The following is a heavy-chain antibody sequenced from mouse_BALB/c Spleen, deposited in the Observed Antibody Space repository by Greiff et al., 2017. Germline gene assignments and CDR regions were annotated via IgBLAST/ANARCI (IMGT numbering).Heavy chain of an antibody. CDR3: ARSLLTIGTFAY. CDR2: ISSGGST. Sequence: DVKLVESGGGLVQPGGSRKLSCAASGFTFSSYAMSWVRQTPEKRLEWVASISSGGSTYYPDSVKGRFTISRDNARNILYLQMSSLRSEDTAMYYCARSLLTIGTFAYWGQGTLVTVSA. J-gene: IGHJ3*01. V-gene: IGHV5-6-5*01. D-gene: IGHD2-14*01. CDR1: GFTFSSYA.